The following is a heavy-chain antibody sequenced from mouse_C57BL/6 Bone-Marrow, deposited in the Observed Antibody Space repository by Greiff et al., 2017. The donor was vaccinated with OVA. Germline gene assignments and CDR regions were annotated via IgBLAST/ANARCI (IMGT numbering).Heavy chain of an antibody. J-gene: IGHJ1*03. CDR3: ARGTVVALRYFDV. CDR1: GYTFTSYW. V-gene: IGHV1-69*01. Sequence: QVQLKQPGAELVMPGASVKLSCKASGYTFTSYWMHWVKQRPGQGLEWIGEIDPSDSYTNYNQKFKGKSTLTVDKSSSTAYMQLSSLTSEDSAVYYCARGTVVALRYFDVWGTGTTVTVSS. CDR2: IDPSDSYT. D-gene: IGHD1-1*01.